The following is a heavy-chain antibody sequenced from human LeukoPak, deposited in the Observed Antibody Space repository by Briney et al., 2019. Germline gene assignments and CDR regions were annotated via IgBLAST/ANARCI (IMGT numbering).Heavy chain of an antibody. CDR2: IRSDANNK. J-gene: IGHJ4*02. V-gene: IGHV3-30*02. Sequence: PGGSLRLSCAASGFTFSSSGMHWVRQAPDKGLYWVAFIRSDANNKYYADSVKGRFTISGDNSKNTVYLQMNSLRAEDTAVYSCVNSFSSGTYSVWGQGTLVTVSS. CDR3: VNSFSSGTYSV. CDR1: GFTFSSSG. D-gene: IGHD1-26*01.